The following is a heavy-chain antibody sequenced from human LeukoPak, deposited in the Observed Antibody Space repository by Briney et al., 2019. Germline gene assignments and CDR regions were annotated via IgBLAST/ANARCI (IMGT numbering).Heavy chain of an antibody. CDR3: ARWVSQYYFDY. CDR2: INQDGSET. CDR1: GFTLNYYW. D-gene: IGHD2-21*01. V-gene: IGHV3-7*01. J-gene: IGHJ4*02. Sequence: PGGSLRLSCEASGFTLNYYWMSWVRHAPGKGLEWVAHINQDGSETYFVDSVKGRFTISRDNAQNSVFLQMDSLRVDDTAVYYGARWVSQYYFDYWGQGAHVTVSS.